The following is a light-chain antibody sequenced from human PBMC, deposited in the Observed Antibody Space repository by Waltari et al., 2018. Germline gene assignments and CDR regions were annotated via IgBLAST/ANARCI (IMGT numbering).Light chain of an antibody. Sequence: DIQLTQSPSFLSASVGDSVTITCRASQGLGSYLAWYQQKPGTAPKLLIYAASTLQSGVPSRFSGSGSGTEFTLTISSLQPEDFATYYCLQLNSYPGSFGPGTKVDVK. J-gene: IGKJ3*01. CDR2: AAS. CDR1: QGLGSY. V-gene: IGKV1-9*01. CDR3: LQLNSYPGS.